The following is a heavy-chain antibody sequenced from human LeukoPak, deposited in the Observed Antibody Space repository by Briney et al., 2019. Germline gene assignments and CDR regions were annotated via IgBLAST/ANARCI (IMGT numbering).Heavy chain of an antibody. J-gene: IGHJ4*02. Sequence: PGGSLRLSCEASGFTFSSYAMSWVRQAPGKGLEWVSAISGSGGSTYYADSVKGRFTISRDNSKNTLYLQMNSLRAEDTAVYYCAKSGSGSYLYYFDYWGQGTLVTVSS. CDR2: ISGSGGST. D-gene: IGHD3-10*01. CDR3: AKSGSGSYLYYFDY. CDR1: GFTFSSYA. V-gene: IGHV3-23*01.